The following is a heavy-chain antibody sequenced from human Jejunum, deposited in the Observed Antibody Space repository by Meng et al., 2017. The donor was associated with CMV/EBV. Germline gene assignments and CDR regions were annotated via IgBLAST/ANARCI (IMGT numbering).Heavy chain of an antibody. CDR1: TYP. D-gene: IGHD3-16*01. CDR2: INTNTGNP. Sequence: TYPINWVRQAPGQGLEWMGWINTNTGNPTYAQDFTGRFVFSLDTSVSTAYLQISSLKAADTAVYYCARDYDDVWGTYGYTHYLDYWGQGTLVTVSS. J-gene: IGHJ4*02. CDR3: ARDYDDVWGTYGYTHYLDY. V-gene: IGHV7-4-1*02.